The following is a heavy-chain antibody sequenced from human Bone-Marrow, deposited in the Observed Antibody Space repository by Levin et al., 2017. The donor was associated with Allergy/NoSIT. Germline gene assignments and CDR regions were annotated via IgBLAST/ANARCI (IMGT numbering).Heavy chain of an antibody. CDR1: GFTVSSNY. V-gene: IGHV3-53*01. J-gene: IGHJ4*02. CDR3: AKAGLLWFGELDY. Sequence: SCAASGFTVSSNYMSWVRQAPGKGLEWVSVIYSGGSTYYADSVKGRFTISRDNSKNTLYLQMNSLRAEDTAVYYCAKAGLLWFGELDYWGQGTLVTVSS. CDR2: IYSGGST. D-gene: IGHD3-10*01.